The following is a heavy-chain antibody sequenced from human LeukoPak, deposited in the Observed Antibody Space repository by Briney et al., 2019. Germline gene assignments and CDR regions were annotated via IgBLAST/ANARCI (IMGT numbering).Heavy chain of an antibody. CDR2: IYYSGST. CDR1: GGSISSYY. D-gene: IGHD4-23*01. CDR3: ARLRWALDY. Sequence: SDTLSLTCTVSGGSISSYYWSWIRQPPGKGLEWIGYIYYSGSTSYNPSLKSRVTISVDTSKNQFSLKLSSVTAADTAVYYCARLRWALDYWGQGTLVTVSS. V-gene: IGHV4-59*07. J-gene: IGHJ4*02.